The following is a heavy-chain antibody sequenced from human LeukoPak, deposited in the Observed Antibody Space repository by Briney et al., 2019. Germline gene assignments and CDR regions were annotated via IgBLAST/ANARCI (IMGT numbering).Heavy chain of an antibody. V-gene: IGHV3-23*01. Sequence: PGGSLRLSCAASGFTFSSYAMSWVRQAPGKGLEWVSAISGSGGSTYYADSVKGRFTISRDNSKNTLYLQMNSLRAEDTAVYYCAKADIVVVVAATWGYWGQGTLVTVSS. CDR2: ISGSGGST. D-gene: IGHD2-15*01. CDR3: AKADIVVVVAATWGY. CDR1: GFTFSSYA. J-gene: IGHJ4*02.